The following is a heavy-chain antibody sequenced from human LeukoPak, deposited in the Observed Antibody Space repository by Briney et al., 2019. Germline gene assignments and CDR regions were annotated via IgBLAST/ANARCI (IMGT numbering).Heavy chain of an antibody. J-gene: IGHJ4*02. CDR1: GGSISTNNW. CDR3: ARDRGWRSSGYYLYHFDY. Sequence: GTLSLTCAVSGGSISTNNWWSWVRQAPGKGLEWVASIKHNGGEKYYVDSVKGRFTISRDNAKNSLYLEMSSLRVEDTAVYYCARDRGWRSSGYYLYHFDYWGQGTLVTFAS. V-gene: IGHV3-7*01. CDR2: IKHNGGEK. D-gene: IGHD3-22*01.